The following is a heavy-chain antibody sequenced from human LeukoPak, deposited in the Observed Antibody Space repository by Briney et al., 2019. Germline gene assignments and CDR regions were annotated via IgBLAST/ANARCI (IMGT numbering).Heavy chain of an antibody. J-gene: IGHJ3*02. Sequence: GGSLRLSCAASGFTFSSYWMSWVRQAPGKGLEWVSYISSSGSTIYYADSVKGRFTISRDNAKNSLYLQMNSLRAEDTAVYYCARDGVAYCGGDCQKHHDAFDIWGQGTMVTVSS. CDR1: GFTFSSYW. CDR2: ISSSGSTI. CDR3: ARDGVAYCGGDCQKHHDAFDI. V-gene: IGHV3-48*04. D-gene: IGHD2-21*02.